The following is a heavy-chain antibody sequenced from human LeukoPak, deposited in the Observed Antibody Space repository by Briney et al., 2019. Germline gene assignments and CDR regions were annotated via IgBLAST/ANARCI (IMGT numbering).Heavy chain of an antibody. J-gene: IGHJ6*03. D-gene: IGHD6-13*01. Sequence: SETLSLTCTVSGGSISSYYWSWIRQPPGKGLEWIGYIYYSGSTNYNPSLKSRVTISVDTSKNQFSLKLSSVTAADTAVYYCARRMSSSWYTLYYMDVWGKGTTVTVSS. CDR1: GGSISSYY. CDR3: ARRMSSSWYTLYYMDV. CDR2: IYYSGST. V-gene: IGHV4-59*08.